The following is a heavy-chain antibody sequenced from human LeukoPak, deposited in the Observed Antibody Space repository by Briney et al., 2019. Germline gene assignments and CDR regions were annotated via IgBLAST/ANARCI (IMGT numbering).Heavy chain of an antibody. J-gene: IGHJ4*02. CDR1: GGSISSYY. CDR2: IYYSGST. D-gene: IGHD5-18*01. CDR3: ARHGDSYGRPYYFDY. V-gene: IGHV4-59*08. Sequence: SETLSLTCTVSGGSISSYYWSWIRQPPGKGLEWIGYIYYSGSTNYNPSLRSRVTISVDTSKNQFSLKLSSVTAADTAVYYCARHGDSYGRPYYFDYWGQGTLVTVSS.